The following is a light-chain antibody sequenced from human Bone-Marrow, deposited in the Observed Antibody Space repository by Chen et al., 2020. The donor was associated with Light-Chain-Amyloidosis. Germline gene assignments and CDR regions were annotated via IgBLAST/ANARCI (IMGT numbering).Light chain of an antibody. CDR1: SSAVVGDNH. CDR3: SSYTIRNTLV. J-gene: IGLJ1*01. CDR2: EVT. V-gene: IGLV2-14*01. Sequence: QSALTQPASVSGSPGHSITISCTGTSSAVVGDNHVSWYQQHPDKAPKLMVYEVTNRPSWVPDRFCGSKSDNTAYMTMSGLQTESEADYFCSSYTIRNTLVVGSGTRVTVL.